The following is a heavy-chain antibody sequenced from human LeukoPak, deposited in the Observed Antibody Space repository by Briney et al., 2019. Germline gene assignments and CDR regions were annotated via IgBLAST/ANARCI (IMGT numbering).Heavy chain of an antibody. V-gene: IGHV1-8*01. Sequence: ASVKVSCKASGYTFTSYDINWVRQATGQGLEWMGWMNPNSGNTGYAQKFQGRVTMTRNTSISTAYMELSSLRSEDTAVYYCARGRRGMIVAVMYYFDYWGQGTLVTVSS. CDR1: GYTFTSYD. CDR3: ARGRRGMIVAVMYYFDY. J-gene: IGHJ4*02. D-gene: IGHD3-22*01. CDR2: MNPNSGNT.